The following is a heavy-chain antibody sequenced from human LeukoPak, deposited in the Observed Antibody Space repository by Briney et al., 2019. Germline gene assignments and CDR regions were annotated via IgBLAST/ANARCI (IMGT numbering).Heavy chain of an antibody. CDR3: ASYVPRAFDI. D-gene: IGHD3-16*01. CDR1: GGSFSGYY. V-gene: IGHV4-30-4*08. CDR2: IYYSGST. J-gene: IGHJ3*02. Sequence: SETLSLTCAVYGGSFSGYYWSWIRQPPGKGLEWIGYIYYSGSTYYNPSLKSRVTISVDTSKNQFSLKLSSVTAADTAVYYCASYVPRAFDIWGQGTMVTVSS.